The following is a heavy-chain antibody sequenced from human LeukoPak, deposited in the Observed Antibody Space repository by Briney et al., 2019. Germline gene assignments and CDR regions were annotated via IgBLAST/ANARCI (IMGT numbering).Heavy chain of an antibody. V-gene: IGHV4-59*01. J-gene: IGHJ4*02. CDR2: IYYSGST. CDR3: ARGGDYYGSGSYYY. D-gene: IGHD3-10*01. CDR1: GGSFSGYY. Sequence: SETLSLTCAVYGGSFSGYYWSWIREPPGKGLEWIGYIYYSGSTNYNPSLKSRVTISVDTSKNQFSLKLSSVTAADTAVYYCARGGDYYGSGSYYYWGQGTLVTVSS.